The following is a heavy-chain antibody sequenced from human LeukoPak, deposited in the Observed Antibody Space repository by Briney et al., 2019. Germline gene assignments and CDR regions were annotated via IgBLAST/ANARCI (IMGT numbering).Heavy chain of an antibody. Sequence: SETLSLTCAVYGGSFSGYFWSWIRQPPGKGLEWIGEINHSGSTNYNPSLKSRVTISVDTSKNQFSLKLSSVTAADTAVYYCARRGPVVVPAAIRWFDPWGQGTLVTVSS. CDR3: ARRGPVVVPAAIRWFDP. D-gene: IGHD2-2*01. CDR2: INHSGST. CDR1: GGSFSGYF. V-gene: IGHV4-34*01. J-gene: IGHJ5*02.